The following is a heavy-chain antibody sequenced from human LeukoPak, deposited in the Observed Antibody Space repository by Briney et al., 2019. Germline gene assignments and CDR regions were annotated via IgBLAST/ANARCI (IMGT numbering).Heavy chain of an antibody. CDR2: ISGSGGST. CDR1: GFTFSSYA. Sequence: GGSLRLSCAASGFTFSSYAMSWVRQAPGKGLEWVSAISGSGGSTYYADSVKGRFTISRDNSKNTLYLQMNSLRAEDTAVYYCAKLGRGSYYSDYSDYWGQGTLVTVSS. D-gene: IGHD1-26*01. CDR3: AKLGRGSYYSDYSDY. J-gene: IGHJ4*02. V-gene: IGHV3-23*01.